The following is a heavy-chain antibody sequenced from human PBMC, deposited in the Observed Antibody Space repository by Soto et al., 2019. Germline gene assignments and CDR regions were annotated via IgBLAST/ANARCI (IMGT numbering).Heavy chain of an antibody. Sequence: GESLKISCKGSGYSFTSYWISWVRQMPGKGLEWMGRIDPSDSYTNYSPSFQGHVTISADKSISTAYLQWSSLKASDTAMYYCFAAGTSWAFDVWGQGTMVTVSS. V-gene: IGHV5-10-1*01. CDR2: IDPSDSYT. CDR1: GYSFTSYW. D-gene: IGHD6-19*01. CDR3: FAAGTSWAFDV. J-gene: IGHJ3*01.